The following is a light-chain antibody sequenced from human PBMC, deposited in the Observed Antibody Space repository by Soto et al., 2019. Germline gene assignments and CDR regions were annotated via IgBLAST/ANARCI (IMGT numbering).Light chain of an antibody. J-gene: IGKJ1*01. CDR1: QSVSSSY. V-gene: IGKV3-20*01. CDR3: QQYGSSPTWT. Sequence: EIVLTQSPGTLSLSPGERATLSCRASQSVSSSYLAWYQQKPGQTPRLLIYGASSRATGIPDRFRGRWSGTDFNLTISRLEPEDFAVYYCQQYGSSPTWTFGQGTKVEIK. CDR2: GAS.